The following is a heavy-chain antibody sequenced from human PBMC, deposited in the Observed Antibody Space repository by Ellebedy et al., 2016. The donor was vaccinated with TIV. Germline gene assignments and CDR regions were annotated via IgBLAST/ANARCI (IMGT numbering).Heavy chain of an antibody. Sequence: MPSETLSLTCTASGGSISSYYWSWIRQPPGKGLEWIGYIYYSGSTNYNPSLKSRVTITVDTSKNQFSLKLSSVTAADTAVYYCARQPPYAIDIWGQGTMVTVSS. V-gene: IGHV4-59*08. CDR2: IYYSGST. CDR1: GGSISSYY. CDR3: ARQPPYAIDI. J-gene: IGHJ3*02.